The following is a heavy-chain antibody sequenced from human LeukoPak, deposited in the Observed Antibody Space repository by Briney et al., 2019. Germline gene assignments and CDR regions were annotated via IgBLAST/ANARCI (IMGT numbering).Heavy chain of an antibody. CDR3: ARVSVAGTGPDY. CDR1: GGSVSRRIYF. J-gene: IGHJ4*02. CDR2: FSYNVHS. D-gene: IGHD6-19*01. V-gene: IGHV4-61*01. Sequence: SETLSLTCTVWGGSVSRRIYFWSWIRQPPGKGLEWVGFFSYNVHSDYNPSLKSRVTISVDTSKNQFSLRLTSVTAADTAIYYCARVSVAGTGPDYWGQGTLVTVSS.